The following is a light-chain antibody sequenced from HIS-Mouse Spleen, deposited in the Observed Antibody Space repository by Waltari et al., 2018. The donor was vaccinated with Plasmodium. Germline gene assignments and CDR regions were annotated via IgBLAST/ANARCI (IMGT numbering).Light chain of an antibody. CDR2: EDS. V-gene: IGLV3-10*01. CDR1: ALPKKS. CDR3: YSTDSSGNHRV. Sequence: SYELTQPPSVPVSPGQTARTTCPAGALPKKSAYWYKQKSGQAPVLVIYEDSKRPSGIPERFSGSSSGTMATLTISGAQVEDEADYYCYSTDSSGNHRVFGGGTKLTVL. J-gene: IGLJ3*02.